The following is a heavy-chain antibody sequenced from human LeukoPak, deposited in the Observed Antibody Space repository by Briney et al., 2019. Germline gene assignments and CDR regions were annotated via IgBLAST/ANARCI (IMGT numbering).Heavy chain of an antibody. CDR2: IYHSGSS. CDR1: GGSISSSNW. Sequence: PSETLSLTCAVSGGSISSSNWWSWVRQPPGKGLEWIGEIYHSGSSNYSPSLKSRVTISLDTSKNQFSLKLTSITAADTAVYYCARGPMRSWFDPWGQGTLVTVSS. V-gene: IGHV4-4*02. CDR3: ARGPMRSWFDP. J-gene: IGHJ5*02.